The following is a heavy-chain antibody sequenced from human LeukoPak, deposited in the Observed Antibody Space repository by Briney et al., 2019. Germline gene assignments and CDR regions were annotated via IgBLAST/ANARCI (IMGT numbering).Heavy chain of an antibody. CDR1: GFTFSSYA. CDR2: ISGSGGST. Sequence: GGSLRLSCAASGFTFSSYAMSWVRQAPGKGLEWVSAISGSGGSTYYADSVKGRFTISRDNSKNTLYLQMNSLRAEDTAVYYCAKLGGVVVAAIYAFDIWGQGTMVTVSS. D-gene: IGHD2-15*01. J-gene: IGHJ3*02. CDR3: AKLGGVVVAAIYAFDI. V-gene: IGHV3-23*01.